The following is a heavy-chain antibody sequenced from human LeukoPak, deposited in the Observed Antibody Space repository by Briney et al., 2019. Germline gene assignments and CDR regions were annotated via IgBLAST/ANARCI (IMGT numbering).Heavy chain of an antibody. CDR3: AREKVAVAGSCDY. V-gene: IGHV3-7*01. J-gene: IGHJ4*02. CDR2: IKQDGSVK. CDR1: GFTFNNYW. Sequence: GGSLRLSCAASGFTFNNYWMSWVRQAPGKGLEWVANIKQDGSVKNYVDYMEGRFTISRDNAKNSLYLQMNGLRAEDTAVYYCAREKVAVAGSCDYWGQGSLVTVSS. D-gene: IGHD6-19*01.